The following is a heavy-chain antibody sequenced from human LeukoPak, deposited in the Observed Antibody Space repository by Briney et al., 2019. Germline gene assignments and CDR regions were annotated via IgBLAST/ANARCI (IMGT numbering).Heavy chain of an antibody. CDR3: AREFVGTTSYYYYYMDV. V-gene: IGHV3-48*01. Sequence: PGGSLRLSCAASGFTFSSYSMNWVRQAPGKGLEWASYISSSVSTIYYADSVKGRFTISRDNAKNSLYLQMNSLRAEDTAVYYCAREFVGTTSYYYYYMDVWGKGTTVTVSS. CDR2: ISSSVSTI. CDR1: GFTFSSYS. J-gene: IGHJ6*03. D-gene: IGHD1-26*01.